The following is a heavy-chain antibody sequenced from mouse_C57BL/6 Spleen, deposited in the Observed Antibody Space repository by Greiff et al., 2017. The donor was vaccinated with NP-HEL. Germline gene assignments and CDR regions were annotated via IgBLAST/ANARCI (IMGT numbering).Heavy chain of an antibody. CDR3: TRMDAD. V-gene: IGHV1-54*01. CDR1: GYAFTNYL. CDR2: INPGSGGT. Sequence: VQLQQSGAELVRPGTSVKVSCKASGYAFTNYLIEWVKQRPGQGLEWIGVINPGSGGTNYNEKFKGKETLTADKSSSTAYMQLSSLTAEDSAVYFGTRMDADWGQGTLVTVSA. J-gene: IGHJ3*01.